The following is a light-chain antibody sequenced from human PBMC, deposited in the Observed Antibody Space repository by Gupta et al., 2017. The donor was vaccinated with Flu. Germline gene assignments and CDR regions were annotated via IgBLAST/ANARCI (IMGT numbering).Light chain of an antibody. J-gene: IGLJ2*01. Sequence: CVLTQPASVSRYTGPSITISCTGSSSDVGSYVYLSWYQKYPGKAPKLIIYEISRRPSGVSFRFSGSKSGNTASLTISGLQAEDEAGYYCSSVAGSGTSVVFGGGTTLTVL. CDR2: EIS. V-gene: IGLV2-14*03. CDR1: SSDVGSYVY. CDR3: SSVAGSGTSVV.